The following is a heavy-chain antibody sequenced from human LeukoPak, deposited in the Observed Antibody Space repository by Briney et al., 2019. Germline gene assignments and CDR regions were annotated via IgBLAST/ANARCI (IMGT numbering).Heavy chain of an antibody. CDR3: ARGGGSYPNYDVFDI. D-gene: IGHD1-7*01. V-gene: IGHV4-39*07. CDR1: GGSISSSSYY. CDR2: IYYSGST. J-gene: IGHJ3*02. Sequence: PSETLSLTCTVSGGSISSSSYYWGWIRQPPGKGLEWIGSIYYSGSTYYNPSLKSRVTISVDTSKNQFSLKLSSVTAADTAVHYCARGGGSYPNYDVFDIWGQGTMVTVFS.